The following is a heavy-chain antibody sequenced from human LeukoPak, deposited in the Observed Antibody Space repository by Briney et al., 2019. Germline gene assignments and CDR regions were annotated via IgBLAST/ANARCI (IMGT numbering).Heavy chain of an antibody. CDR1: GFTLDDYG. CDR3: ARLSAETDDYVFDY. Sequence: PGGSLRLSCAASGFTLDDYGMSWVRQAPGKGLEWVSGINWSGASIGYADSVKGGFTISRDNAKNSLYLQMNSLRAEDTALYHCARLSAETDDYVFDYWGQGTLVTVSS. J-gene: IGHJ4*02. V-gene: IGHV3-20*01. CDR2: INWSGASI. D-gene: IGHD4-17*01.